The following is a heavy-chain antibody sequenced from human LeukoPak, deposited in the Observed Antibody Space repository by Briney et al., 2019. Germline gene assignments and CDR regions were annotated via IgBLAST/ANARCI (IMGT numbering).Heavy chain of an antibody. CDR3: ARGPDVDGYIHAPFDY. CDR1: GVTISRHY. J-gene: IGHJ4*02. V-gene: IGHV3-53*01. D-gene: IGHD5-24*01. CDR2: SYTGGST. Sequence: GGSLRLSCAASGVTISRHYMCCVCLAPRQGLELVALSYTGGSTYYAYSVEGRFTISRDNTKSMLFLQMNSLRADDTAVYYCARGPDVDGYIHAPFDYWGQGALVTVSS.